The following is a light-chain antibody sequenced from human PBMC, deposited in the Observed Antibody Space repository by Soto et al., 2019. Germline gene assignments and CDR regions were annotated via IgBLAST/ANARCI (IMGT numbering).Light chain of an antibody. CDR3: AAWDDSLSGRVV. CDR1: SSNIGSNY. J-gene: IGLJ2*01. Sequence: QSVLTQPPSASGTPGQRVTISCSGSSSNIGSNYVYWYQQLPGTAPKLLIYRNNQRPSGVPDRFSGSKSGTSASLAISGLGSEYEADYYCAAWDDSLSGRVVFGGGTEPTVL. CDR2: RNN. V-gene: IGLV1-47*01.